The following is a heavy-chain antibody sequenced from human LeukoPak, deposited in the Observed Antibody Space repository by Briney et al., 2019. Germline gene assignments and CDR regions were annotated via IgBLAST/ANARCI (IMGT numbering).Heavy chain of an antibody. V-gene: IGHV4-39*07. J-gene: IGHJ4*02. D-gene: IGHD6-19*01. CDR2: IYYSGST. CDR1: GGSISSSSYY. CDR3: ARDSSGWRTDY. Sequence: RASETLSLTCTVSGGSISSSSYYWGWIRQPPGKGLEWIGSIYYSGSTYYNPSLKSRVTISVDTSKNQFSLKLSSVTAADTAVYYCARDSSGWRTDYWGQGTLVTVSS.